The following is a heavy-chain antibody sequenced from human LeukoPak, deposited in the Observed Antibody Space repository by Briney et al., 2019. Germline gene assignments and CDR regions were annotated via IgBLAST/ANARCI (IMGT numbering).Heavy chain of an antibody. CDR1: GGSLSDYY. CDR2: FSHSGGT. J-gene: IGHJ5*02. V-gene: IGHV4-34*01. CDR3: ARRSKGCLSGYDP. Sequence: SETLSLTCAVYGGSLSDYYLTWIRQPPGKGLEWIGEFSHSGGTNYSPSLKSRATISVDTTKNQFSLSLSSVTAADTAVYYCARRSKGCLSGYDPWGQGTLVTVSS. D-gene: IGHD3-9*01.